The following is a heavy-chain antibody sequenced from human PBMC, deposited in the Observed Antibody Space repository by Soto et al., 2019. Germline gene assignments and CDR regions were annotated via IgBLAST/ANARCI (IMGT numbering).Heavy chain of an antibody. Sequence: GGSLRLSCAASGFTFSNYWMHWVRQAPGKGLVWVSRINRDGSSTSYADSVKGRFTISRDNAKNTLSLQTNSLRAEDTAVYYCARMSPVAYYGSGSYSIPPFDYWGQGTLVTVSS. CDR2: INRDGSST. V-gene: IGHV3-74*01. D-gene: IGHD3-10*01. CDR3: ARMSPVAYYGSGSYSIPPFDY. CDR1: GFTFSNYW. J-gene: IGHJ4*02.